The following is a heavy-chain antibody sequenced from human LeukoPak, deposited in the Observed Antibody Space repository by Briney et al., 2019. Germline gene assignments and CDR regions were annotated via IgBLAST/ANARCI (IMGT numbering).Heavy chain of an antibody. Sequence: GGSLRLSCAASGFTFSGYWMHWVRQAPGKGLVWVSRINSDGSSTSYADSVKGRFTISRDNAKNTLYLQMNSLRAEDTAVYYCATHYTDSTRNPWGQGTLVTVSS. CDR1: GFTFSGYW. J-gene: IGHJ5*02. D-gene: IGHD4-11*01. V-gene: IGHV3-74*01. CDR2: INSDGSST. CDR3: ATHYTDSTRNP.